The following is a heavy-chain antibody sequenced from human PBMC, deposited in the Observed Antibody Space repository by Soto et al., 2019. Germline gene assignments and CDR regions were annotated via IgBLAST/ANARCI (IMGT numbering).Heavy chain of an antibody. Sequence: ASVKVSCKASGYTFTSYGISWVRQAPGQGLEWMGWISAYNGNTNYAQKLQGRVTMTTDTSTSTAYMELRSLRSDDTAVYYCARLGDCSGGSCYEWWFDPWGQGTLVTVSS. D-gene: IGHD2-15*01. CDR3: ARLGDCSGGSCYEWWFDP. CDR1: GYTFTSYG. CDR2: ISAYNGNT. J-gene: IGHJ5*02. V-gene: IGHV1-18*01.